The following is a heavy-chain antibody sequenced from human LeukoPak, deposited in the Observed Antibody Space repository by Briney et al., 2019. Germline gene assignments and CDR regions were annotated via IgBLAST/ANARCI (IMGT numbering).Heavy chain of an antibody. V-gene: IGHV1-69*01. CDR2: IIPIFGTA. CDR1: GGTFSSYA. Sequence: SVKVSCKASGGTFSSYAISWVRQAPGQGLEWMGGIIPIFGTANYAQKFQGRVTITADESTSTAYMELSSLRSEDTAVYYCARDRCSSTSCYVSYHYYYYMDVWGKGTTLTVSS. J-gene: IGHJ6*03. CDR3: ARDRCSSTSCYVSYHYYYYMDV. D-gene: IGHD2-2*01.